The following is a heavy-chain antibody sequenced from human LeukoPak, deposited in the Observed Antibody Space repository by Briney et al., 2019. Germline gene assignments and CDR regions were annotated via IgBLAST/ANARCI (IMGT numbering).Heavy chain of an antibody. CDR1: GYTLTELS. CDR2: FDAEDGET. Sequence: GASVKVSCKVSGYTLTELSIHWVRQAPGKGLEWMGGFDAEDGETIYAQKFQGRVTMTEDTSTDTAYMELSSLRSEDTAVYYCAKGDSSDWYFVYWGQGTLVTVSS. V-gene: IGHV1-24*01. D-gene: IGHD6-19*01. CDR3: AKGDSSDWYFVY. J-gene: IGHJ4*02.